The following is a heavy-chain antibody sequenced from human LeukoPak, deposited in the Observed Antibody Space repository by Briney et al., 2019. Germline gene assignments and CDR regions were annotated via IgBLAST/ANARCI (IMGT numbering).Heavy chain of an antibody. D-gene: IGHD3/OR15-3a*01. CDR3: ARDRKIFGPDGFDP. CDR2: IYYSGST. V-gene: IGHV4-61*08. CDR1: GGSISSGGYY. Sequence: PSETLSLTCTVSGGSISSGGYYWSWIRQHPGKGLEWIGYIYYSGSTNYNPSLKSRVTISVDTSKNQFSLKLSSVTAADTAVYYCARDRKIFGPDGFDPWGQGTLVTVSS. J-gene: IGHJ5*02.